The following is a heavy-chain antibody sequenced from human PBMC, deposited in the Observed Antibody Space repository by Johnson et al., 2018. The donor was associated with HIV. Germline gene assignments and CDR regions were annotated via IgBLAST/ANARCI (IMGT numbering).Heavy chain of an antibody. V-gene: IGHV3-30-3*01. D-gene: IGHD3-22*01. Sequence: QVQLVESGGGVVQPGTSLRLSCAASGFTFSSYAMHWVRQAPGKGLEWVAVISYDGSNKYYADSVKGRFTISRDNSKNTLYLQMNSLRAGDTAVYYCARASGYYLSDAFDIWGQGTMVTVSS. CDR1: GFTFSSYA. J-gene: IGHJ3*02. CDR2: ISYDGSNK. CDR3: ARASGYYLSDAFDI.